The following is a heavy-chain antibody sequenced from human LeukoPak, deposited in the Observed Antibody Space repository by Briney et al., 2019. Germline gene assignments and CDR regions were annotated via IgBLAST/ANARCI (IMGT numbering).Heavy chain of an antibody. V-gene: IGHV4-34*01. CDR1: GRSFSGYY. D-gene: IGHD3-3*01. Sequence: SETLSLTCAVYGRSFSGYYWSWIRQPPGKGLEWIGEINHSGSTNYNPSLKSRVTISVDTSKNQFSLKLSSVTAADTAVYYCARAIRDFWSGYRKPGGMDVWGQGTTVTVSS. CDR2: INHSGST. CDR3: ARAIRDFWSGYRKPGGMDV. J-gene: IGHJ6*02.